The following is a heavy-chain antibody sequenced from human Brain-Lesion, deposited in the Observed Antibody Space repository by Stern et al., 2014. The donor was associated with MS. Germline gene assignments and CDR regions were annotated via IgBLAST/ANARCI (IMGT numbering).Heavy chain of an antibody. CDR2: AYYSGAT. CDR1: GDSTSSSTHS. J-gene: IGHJ4*02. Sequence: QLQLQESGPGLVKPSETLSLTCAVSGDSTSSSTHSWAWIRQPPGKGLERIGRAYYSGATYYNPSLKSPVTISLRTPKNHFSLGLNSVTAADTAVYYCAKHACTGAACPFDLWGQGTLVTVSS. D-gene: IGHD2-8*02. V-gene: IGHV4-39*01. CDR3: AKHACTGAACPFDL.